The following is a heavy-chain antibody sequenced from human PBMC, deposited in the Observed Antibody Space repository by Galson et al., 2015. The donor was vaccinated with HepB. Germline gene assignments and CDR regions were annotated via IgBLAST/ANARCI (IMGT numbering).Heavy chain of an antibody. Sequence: TLSLTCTVSGGSISSGDSYWSWIRQHPGKGLEWIGYIYYRGNADYNPSLKSRVTISVDTSKKEFSLNLRSVTAADTAIYYCARVFGSNPREFASWGQGTLVPVSS. CDR1: GGSISSGDSY. J-gene: IGHJ4*02. V-gene: IGHV4-31*03. CDR2: IYYRGNA. CDR3: ARVFGSNPREFAS. D-gene: IGHD5-24*01.